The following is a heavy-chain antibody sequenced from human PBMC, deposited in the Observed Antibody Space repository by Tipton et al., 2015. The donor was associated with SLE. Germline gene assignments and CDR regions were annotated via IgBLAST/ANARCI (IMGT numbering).Heavy chain of an antibody. V-gene: IGHV4-38-2*02. J-gene: IGHJ4*02. CDR1: GYSISSGYY. CDR2: IYYSGST. D-gene: IGHD1-1*01. Sequence: TLSLTCTVSGYSISSGYYWGWIRQPPGKGLEWIGSIYYSGSTYYNPSLKSRVAMSVDMSKNQFSLKLTSVTAADTAVYYCASGNPVMPLWGQGTLVTVSS. CDR3: ASGNPVMPL.